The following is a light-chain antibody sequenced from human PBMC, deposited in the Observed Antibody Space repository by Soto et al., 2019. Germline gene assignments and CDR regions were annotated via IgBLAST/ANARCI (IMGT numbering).Light chain of an antibody. CDR2: GAS. CDR3: QQSYSRPRT. CDR1: QSVSSN. J-gene: IGKJ1*01. Sequence: IVLAQSPATLSVSPGERATLSCRASQSVSSNLAWYQQKPGQAPRLLIYGASTRATGIPARFSGSGSGTDYTLTISSMQPEDFATYFCQQSYSRPRTFGQGTKVDIK. V-gene: IGKV3-15*01.